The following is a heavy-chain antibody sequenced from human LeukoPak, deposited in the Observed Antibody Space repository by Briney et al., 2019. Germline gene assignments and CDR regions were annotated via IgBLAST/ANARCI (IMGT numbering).Heavy chain of an antibody. J-gene: IGHJ4*02. D-gene: IGHD5-24*01. CDR1: GGTFSSYA. V-gene: IGHV1-69*04. CDR2: IIPILGIA. Sequence: ASVKVSCKASGGTFSSYAISWVRQAPGQGLEWMGRIIPILGIANYAQKFQGRVTITADKSTSTAYMELSSLRSEDTAVYYCARDEDDGYSDYWGQGTLVTVSS. CDR3: ARDEDDGYSDY.